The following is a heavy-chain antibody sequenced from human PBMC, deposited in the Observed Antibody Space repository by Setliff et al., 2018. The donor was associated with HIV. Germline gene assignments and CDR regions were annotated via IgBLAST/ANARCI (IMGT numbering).Heavy chain of an antibody. D-gene: IGHD2-15*01. CDR2: ISAYNGNT. CDR3: ARGSGGYCSGGSCYFGFGLAL. V-gene: IGHV1-18*01. CDR1: GYTFTSYG. J-gene: IGHJ6*02. Sequence: GASVKVSCKASGYTFTSYGISWVRQAPGQGLEWRGWISAYNGNTNYAQKFQGRVTITADESTSTAYMELSSLGSEDTAVYYCARGSGGYCSGGSCYFGFGLALWGQGTTVTVSS.